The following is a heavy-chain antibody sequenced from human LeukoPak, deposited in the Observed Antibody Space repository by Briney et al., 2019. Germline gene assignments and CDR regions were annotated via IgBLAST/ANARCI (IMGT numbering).Heavy chain of an antibody. J-gene: IGHJ4*02. CDR1: GFTVSSNY. CDR2: IYSGGST. Sequence: ARGSLRLSCAASGFTVSSNYMSWVRQAPGKGLEWVSVIYSGGSTYYADSVKGRFTISRDNSKNTLYLQMNSLRAEDTAVYYCASWPGGWYGEDSWGQGTLVTVSS. V-gene: IGHV3-53*01. D-gene: IGHD6-19*01. CDR3: ASWPGGWYGEDS.